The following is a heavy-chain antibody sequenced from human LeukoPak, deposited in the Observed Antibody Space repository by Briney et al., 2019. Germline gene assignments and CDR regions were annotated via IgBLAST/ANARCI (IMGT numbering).Heavy chain of an antibody. J-gene: IGHJ4*02. CDR3: ARSSGYLDY. D-gene: IGHD3-3*01. V-gene: IGHV3-66*02. CDR1: GFTVSSTY. CDR2: IYSGGST. Sequence: RGSLRLSCAASGFTVSSTYMSWGRQAPGKGLGWVSVIYSGGSTYYAHSVKGRFTISRDNSKNTLYLQMNSLRAEDTAVYYCARSSGYLDYWGQGTLVTVSS.